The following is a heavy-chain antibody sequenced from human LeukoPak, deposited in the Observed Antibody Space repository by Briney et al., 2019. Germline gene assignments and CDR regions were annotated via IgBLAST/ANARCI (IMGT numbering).Heavy chain of an antibody. CDR2: INHSGST. CDR1: GGSFSGYS. Sequence: SESLSLSCAASGGSFSGYSWSWIRQPPGKGLEWIGEINHSGSTNYNPSLKSRVTISVDTTKNQCSQKPGCVAAADTAVYYCARNRAADRAPFDYGGGGTLVSVSS. J-gene: IGHJ4*02. CDR3: ARNRAADRAPFDY. D-gene: IGHD6-13*01. V-gene: IGHV4-34*01.